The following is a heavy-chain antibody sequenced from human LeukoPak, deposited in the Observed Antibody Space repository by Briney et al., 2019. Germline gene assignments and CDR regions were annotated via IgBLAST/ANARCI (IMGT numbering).Heavy chain of an antibody. Sequence: SETLSLTCTVSGGSITDYYWSWIRQPAGEGLEWIGRIYNTGGTHYNPSFKSRVIMSVDTSRNQFSLKLTSVTAAETAVYYCTRGLRCSSHGCYADYWGQGTLVTVSS. CDR2: IYNTGGT. CDR1: GGSITDYY. D-gene: IGHD2-2*01. J-gene: IGHJ4*02. CDR3: TRGLRCSSHGCYADY. V-gene: IGHV4-4*07.